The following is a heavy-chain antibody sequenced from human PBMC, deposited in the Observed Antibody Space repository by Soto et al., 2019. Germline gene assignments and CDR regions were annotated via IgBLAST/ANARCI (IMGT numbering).Heavy chain of an antibody. CDR2: INPNSGGT. D-gene: IGHD3-3*01. CDR3: ARDPQMTSFGVDLRDGMEC. Sequence: GSSLQVSCTSSGYTFTGYYMHWVRHAPGQGLEWMGWINPNSGGTNYAQKFQGRVTMTRDTSISTAYMELSRLRSDDTAVYYCARDPQMTSFGVDLRDGMECWGQGPTVTVSS. J-gene: IGHJ6*02. V-gene: IGHV1-2*02. CDR1: GYTFTGYY.